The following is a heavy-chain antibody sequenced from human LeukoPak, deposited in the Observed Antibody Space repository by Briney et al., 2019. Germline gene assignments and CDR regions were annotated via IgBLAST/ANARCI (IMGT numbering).Heavy chain of an antibody. J-gene: IGHJ3*02. CDR3: AKGGRATPLDDAFDI. Sequence: GGSLRLSCAASGFTFNDYAMHWVRRAPGKGLEWVSGVTWNSATIAYADSVKGRFTISRDNAKNSLYLQMNSLRIEDMAFYYCAKGGRATPLDDAFDIWGQGTMVAVSS. D-gene: IGHD4-23*01. CDR1: GFTFNDYA. V-gene: IGHV3-9*03. CDR2: VTWNSATI.